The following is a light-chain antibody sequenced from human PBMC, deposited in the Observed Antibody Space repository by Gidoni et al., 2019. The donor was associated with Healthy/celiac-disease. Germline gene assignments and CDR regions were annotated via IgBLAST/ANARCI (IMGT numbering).Light chain of an antibody. CDR3: QQRSNWPWT. Sequence: ELVLTQSPSTLSLSPGERATLSCRASQSVSSYLAWYQQKPGQARRLLIYDASNRATGIPARFSGSGSGTEFTLTISSLEPEDFAVYYCQQRSNWPWTFGQGTKVEIK. CDR1: QSVSSY. V-gene: IGKV3-11*01. CDR2: DAS. J-gene: IGKJ1*01.